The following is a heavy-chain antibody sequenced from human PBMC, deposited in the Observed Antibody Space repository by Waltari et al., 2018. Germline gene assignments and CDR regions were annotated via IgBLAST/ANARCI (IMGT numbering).Heavy chain of an antibody. CDR3: AGEVDYGSNSGHYYYMDV. Sequence: QVQLQESGPGLVKPSETLSLTCTVSGGSISSHYWSWIGQPPGKGLEWIGYIYYSGSTNYHPHLKSRYRTSVDTYKNQFSLKLSCVTDADTAVYYCAGEVDYGSNSGHYYYMDVWGKGTTVTVSS. J-gene: IGHJ6*03. V-gene: IGHV4-59*11. CDR1: GGSISSHY. CDR2: IYYSGST. D-gene: IGHD4-17*01.